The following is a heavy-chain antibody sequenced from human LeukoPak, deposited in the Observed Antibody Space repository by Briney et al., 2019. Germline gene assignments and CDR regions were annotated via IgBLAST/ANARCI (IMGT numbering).Heavy chain of an antibody. CDR2: TYPGDYDT. Sequence: GEPLTISGKCSGYSFVNYWSGWVRQLPGKGLEWMGITYPGDYDTKYRPSFQHQVTISADKPISTVDLQWGGLKASGTAMYYCARHGSAGGLYRYYGMDVWGQGTTDTVSS. CDR3: ARHGSAGGLYRYYGMDV. D-gene: IGHD6-13*01. CDR1: GYSFVNYW. J-gene: IGHJ6*02. V-gene: IGHV5-51*01.